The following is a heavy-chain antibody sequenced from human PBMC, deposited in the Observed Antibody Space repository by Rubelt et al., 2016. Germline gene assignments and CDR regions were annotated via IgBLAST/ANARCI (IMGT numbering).Heavy chain of an antibody. Sequence: QVQLQESGPGLVKPSETLSLTCTVSGGSISSYYWSWIRQPPGKGLEWIGYIYYSGSTNYNPSLKSGVTISVDTSKNQFSLKLSSVTAADTDVYYCARHMRWGTNSSSWYYYYMDVWGKGTTVTVSS. J-gene: IGHJ6*03. D-gene: IGHD6-13*01. CDR1: GGSISSYY. CDR3: ARHMRWGTNSSSWYYYYMDV. CDR2: IYYSGST. V-gene: IGHV4-59*08.